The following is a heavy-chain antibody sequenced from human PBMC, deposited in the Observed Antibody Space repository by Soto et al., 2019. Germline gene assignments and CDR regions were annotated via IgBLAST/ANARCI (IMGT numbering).Heavy chain of an antibody. V-gene: IGHV3-15*01. Sequence: PGGSLRLSCAASGFAFKYARMTWVRQAPGKGLEWVGHIRSNIDGATTAYAAPVKGRFTISRDESKNTVDLQMNSLRAADTALYFCAQLTPTYNSRYFGYWGQGILVTVSS. CDR2: IRSNIDGATT. CDR1: GFAFKYAR. D-gene: IGHD6-13*01. CDR3: AQLTPTYNSRYFGY. J-gene: IGHJ4*01.